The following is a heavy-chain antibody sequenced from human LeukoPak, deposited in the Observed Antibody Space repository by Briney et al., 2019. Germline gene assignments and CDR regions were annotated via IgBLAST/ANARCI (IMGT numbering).Heavy chain of an antibody. CDR1: GGSISSYY. D-gene: IGHD3-22*01. J-gene: IGHJ4*02. V-gene: IGHV4-59*08. CDR2: IYYSGST. Sequence: SETLSLTCTVSGGSISSYYWSWIRQPPGKGLEWIGYIYYSGSTNYNPSLKSRVTISVDTSKNQFSLKLSSVTAADTAVYYCARQGPYYYDSSGYYYFDYWGQGTLVTVSS. CDR3: ARQGPYYYDSSGYYYFDY.